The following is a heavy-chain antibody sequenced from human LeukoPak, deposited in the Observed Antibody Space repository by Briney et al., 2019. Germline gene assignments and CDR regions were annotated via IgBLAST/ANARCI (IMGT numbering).Heavy chain of an antibody. Sequence: GESLQISCKGSGYSFTSYWIGWVRQMPGKGLEWMGIIYPGDSDTRYSPSFQGQVTISADKSISTAYLQWSSLKASDTAMYYCARLGDYDILTGYYTGFDYWGQGTLVTVSS. CDR2: IYPGDSDT. CDR3: ARLGDYDILTGYYTGFDY. J-gene: IGHJ4*02. V-gene: IGHV5-51*01. CDR1: GYSFTSYW. D-gene: IGHD3-9*01.